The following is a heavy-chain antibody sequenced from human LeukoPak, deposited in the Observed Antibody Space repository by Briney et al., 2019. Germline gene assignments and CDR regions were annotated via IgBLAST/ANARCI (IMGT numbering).Heavy chain of an antibody. CDR1: GFTFINYA. Sequence: GGSLRLSCAASGFTFINYALHWVRQAPGKGLEYVSAISSNGGRTYYANSVKGRFTISRDNSKNTLYLQMGSLRAEDMAVYYCARTYYYDSSGYLQTSGYFDYWGQGTLVTVSS. D-gene: IGHD3-22*01. CDR3: ARTYYYDSSGYLQTSGYFDY. CDR2: ISSNGGRT. V-gene: IGHV3-64*01. J-gene: IGHJ4*02.